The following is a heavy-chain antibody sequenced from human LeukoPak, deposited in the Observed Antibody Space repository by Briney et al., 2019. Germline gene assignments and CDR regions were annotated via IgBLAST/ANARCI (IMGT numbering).Heavy chain of an antibody. J-gene: IGHJ3*02. CDR2: INHSGST. D-gene: IGHD2-21*01. Sequence: SETLSLTCAVYGGSFSGYYWSWIRQPPGKGLEWIGEINHSGSTNYNPSLKSRVTTSVDTSKNQFSLKLSSVTAADTAVYYCARDQIPYAFDIWGQGTMVTVSS. V-gene: IGHV4-34*01. CDR1: GGSFSGYY. CDR3: ARDQIPYAFDI.